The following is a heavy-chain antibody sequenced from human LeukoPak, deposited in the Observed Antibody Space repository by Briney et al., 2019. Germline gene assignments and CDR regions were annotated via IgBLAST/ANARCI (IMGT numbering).Heavy chain of an antibody. J-gene: IGHJ4*02. V-gene: IGHV3-73*01. CDR2: IRSKANSYAT. CDR1: GFTFSGTA. D-gene: IGHD3-10*01. Sequence: GGSLRLSCAASGFTFSGTAMHWARQASGKGLEWVGRIRSKANSYATAYAASVKGRFTISRDDSKNTAYLQMNSLKTEDTAVYYCTRPPAGYWGQGTLVTVSS. CDR3: TRPPAGY.